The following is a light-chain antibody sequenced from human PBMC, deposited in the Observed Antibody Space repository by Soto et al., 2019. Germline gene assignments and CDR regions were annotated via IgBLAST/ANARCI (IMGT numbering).Light chain of an antibody. V-gene: IGKV3-20*01. CDR1: QTVIHNH. J-gene: IGKJ5*01. Sequence: EIVLTQSPDTLSLSPVDRATLSCRASQTVIHNHLAWHQQKPGQTPRLLVYGASSRATGIPDRFSGSGSGTDFTLTISRLEPEDFAVYYCQQHGTSPITFGQGTRLEIK. CDR3: QQHGTSPIT. CDR2: GAS.